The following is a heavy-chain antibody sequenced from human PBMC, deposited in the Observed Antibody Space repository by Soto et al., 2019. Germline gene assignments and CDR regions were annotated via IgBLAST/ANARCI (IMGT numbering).Heavy chain of an antibody. V-gene: IGHV1-18*01. D-gene: IGHD6-19*01. Sequence: QVQLVQSGAEMKKPGASVKVSCKASGYTFTSYGIRWVRQAPGQGLEGMGRISAYNGNTNYAQMLQVRVTMTTDTPKSTADMELSSLTSDGTAVYYCARDLAAGLVDYWGQGTLVTVSS. CDR3: ARDLAAGLVDY. J-gene: IGHJ4*02. CDR1: GYTFTSYG. CDR2: ISAYNGNT.